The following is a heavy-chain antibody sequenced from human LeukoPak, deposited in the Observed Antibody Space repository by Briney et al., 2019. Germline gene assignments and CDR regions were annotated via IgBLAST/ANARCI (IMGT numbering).Heavy chain of an antibody. CDR3: ASGRAARHFDY. CDR1: GVTFSDYY. CDR2: ISSSGSTI. J-gene: IGHJ4*02. Sequence: GGSLRLSCAATGVTFSDYYMSWIRQAPGKGLEWVSYISSSGSTIYYADSVKGRFTISRDNAKNSLYLQMNSLRAEDTAVYYCASGRAARHFDYWGQGTLVTVSS. V-gene: IGHV3-11*04. D-gene: IGHD6-6*01.